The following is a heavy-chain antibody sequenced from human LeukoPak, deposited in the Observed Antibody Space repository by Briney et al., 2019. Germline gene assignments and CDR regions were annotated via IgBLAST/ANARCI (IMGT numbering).Heavy chain of an antibody. J-gene: IGHJ4*02. D-gene: IGHD1-7*01. CDR3: ARTRTYLDY. V-gene: IGHV4-59*01. CDR2: ISDTGTS. Sequence: SETLSLTCIVSGGSISGYYWSWIRQPPGRGLEWIGYISDTGTSIYNPSLKNRLSMLVDTSKNHFYLNLTSVTAADTAIYYFARTRTYLDYWGQGALVTVSS. CDR1: GGSISGYY.